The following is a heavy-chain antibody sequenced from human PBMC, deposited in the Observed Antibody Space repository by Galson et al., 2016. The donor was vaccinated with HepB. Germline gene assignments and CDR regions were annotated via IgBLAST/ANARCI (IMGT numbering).Heavy chain of an antibody. J-gene: IGHJ4*02. Sequence: SLRLSCAASGFTFSLYWMHWVRQVPGKGLIWVSRINNGGTYTNYADSVRGRFSIFRDDAKNTLYLQMTSLRAEDTARYYCARGSNDWYGIDYWGQGTLATVSS. CDR2: INNGGTYT. CDR3: ARGSNDWYGIDY. CDR1: GFTFSLYW. V-gene: IGHV3-74*01. D-gene: IGHD6-19*01.